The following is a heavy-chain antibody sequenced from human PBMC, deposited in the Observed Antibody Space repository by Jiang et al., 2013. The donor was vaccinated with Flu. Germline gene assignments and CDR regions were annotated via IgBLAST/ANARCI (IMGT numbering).Heavy chain of an antibody. CDR1: GGTFSSYA. D-gene: IGHD4-23*01. J-gene: IGHJ2*01. CDR2: IIPFLGIQ. V-gene: IGHV1-69*04. CDR3: AVDNDYGGNPRYWYFDL. Sequence: GAEVKKPGSSVKVSCKASGGTFSSYAMSWLRQAPGQGPEWMGRIIPFLGIQNYAENFQGRVTITADTSTSTVYMEVSSLRSEDSAVYYCAVDNDYGGNPRYWYFDLWGRGTPVTVSS.